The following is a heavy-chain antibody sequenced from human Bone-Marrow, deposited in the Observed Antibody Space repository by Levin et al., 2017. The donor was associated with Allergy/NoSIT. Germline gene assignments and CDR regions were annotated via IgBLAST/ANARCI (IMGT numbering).Heavy chain of an antibody. J-gene: IGHJ4*02. V-gene: IGHV3-21*01. CDR1: GFTLSDYS. D-gene: IGHD1-14*01. CDR3: ARDQGGQFLIPQAFDS. Sequence: GGSLRLSCSVAGFTLSDYSMNWVRQAPGMGLEWVSSISTSGNYIYYGDSVKGRFTISRDTAKKSLYLQMDSLRADDLALYYCARDQGGQFLIPQAFDSWGQGTRVPVSS. CDR2: ISTSGNYI.